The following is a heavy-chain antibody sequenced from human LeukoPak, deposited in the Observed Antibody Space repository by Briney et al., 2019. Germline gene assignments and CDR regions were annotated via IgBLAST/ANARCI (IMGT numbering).Heavy chain of an antibody. V-gene: IGHV3-30*04. D-gene: IGHD5-18*01. Sequence: QPGGSLRLSCAASGFTFSSYAMHWVRQAPGKGLEWVAVISYDGSNKYYADSVKGRFTISRDNAKNTLYLQMNNLRGEDTALYYCSKAGDTNYYRYGDYWGQGTLVTVSS. J-gene: IGHJ4*02. CDR1: GFTFSSYA. CDR2: ISYDGSNK. CDR3: SKAGDTNYYRYGDY.